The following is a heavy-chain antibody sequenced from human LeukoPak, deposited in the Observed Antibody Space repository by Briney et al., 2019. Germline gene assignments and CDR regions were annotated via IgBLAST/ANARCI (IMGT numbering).Heavy chain of an antibody. Sequence: GASVKVSCKASGYSFTSYAINWVRQAPGQGLEWMGWISAYNGNTDHAQKFQGRVTMTTDRSTSTAYMELRSLTSDDTAVYYCARDPLRSTWSTYYNALDVWGQGTALIVSS. J-gene: IGHJ6*02. V-gene: IGHV1-18*01. CDR2: ISAYNGNT. CDR1: GYSFTSYA. D-gene: IGHD6-13*01. CDR3: ARDPLRSTWSTYYNALDV.